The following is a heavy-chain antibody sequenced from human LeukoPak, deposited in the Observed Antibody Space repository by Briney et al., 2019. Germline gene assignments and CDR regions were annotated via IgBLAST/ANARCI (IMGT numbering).Heavy chain of an antibody. V-gene: IGHV3-23*01. CDR2: ISGSGGST. D-gene: IGHD3-22*01. CDR3: ARPYYYDSSEMTLGAFDI. Sequence: GGSLRLSCAASGFTFSSYAMSWVRQAPGKGLEWVSAISGSGGSTYYADSVKGRFTISRDNSKNTLYLQMNTLRAEDTAVYYCARPYYYDSSEMTLGAFDIWGQGTMVTVSS. CDR1: GFTFSSYA. J-gene: IGHJ3*02.